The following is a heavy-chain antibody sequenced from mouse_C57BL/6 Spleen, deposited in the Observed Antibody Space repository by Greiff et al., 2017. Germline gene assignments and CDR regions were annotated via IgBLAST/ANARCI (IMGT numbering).Heavy chain of an antibody. J-gene: IGHJ2*01. CDR2: FYPRDGST. V-gene: IGHV1-78*01. CDR3: GSGGEDYFDY. Sequence: VQLQQSDAELVKPGASVKISCKVSGYTFTDYTIHWMKQRPEQGLEWIGYFYPRDGSTKYNEKFQGKATLTADKSSSTAYMQLSSLASEDSAVYFCGSGGEDYFDYWGQGTTLTVSS. CDR1: GYTFTDYT.